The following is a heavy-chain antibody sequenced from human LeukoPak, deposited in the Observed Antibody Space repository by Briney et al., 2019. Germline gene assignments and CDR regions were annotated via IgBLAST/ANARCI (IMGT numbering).Heavy chain of an antibody. CDR3: ASYQLLWAGFDY. J-gene: IGHJ4*02. CDR2: IYYSGST. CDR1: GGSISSSSYY. V-gene: IGHV4-39*01. D-gene: IGHD2-2*01. Sequence: SETLSLTCTVSGGSISSSSYYWGWIRQPPGKGLEWIGSIYYSGSTYYNPSPKSRVTISVDTSKNQFSLKLSSVTAADTAVYYCASYQLLWAGFDYWGQGTLVTVSS.